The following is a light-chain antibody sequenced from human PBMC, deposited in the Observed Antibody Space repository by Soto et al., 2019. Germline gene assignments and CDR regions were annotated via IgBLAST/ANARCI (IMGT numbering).Light chain of an antibody. Sequence: QSALTQPAPMSGSPGQSITISCTGTSSDVGSYYPVSWFQQHPGKAPKLIIYEVNKRPSGVSDRFSGSKSGNTASLTISGLQAADEAEYYCCSYAGDTTFFVFGTGTKLTVL. CDR1: SSDVGSYYP. CDR3: CSYAGDTTFFV. V-gene: IGLV2-23*02. CDR2: EVN. J-gene: IGLJ1*01.